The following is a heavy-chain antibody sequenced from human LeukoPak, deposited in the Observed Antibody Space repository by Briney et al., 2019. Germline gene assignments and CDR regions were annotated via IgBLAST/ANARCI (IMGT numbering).Heavy chain of an antibody. Sequence: ASVTVSCKASGYTFTAYYIHWVRQAPGQGREWMGWINAKSGGTNYAQNFQGRVTMTRDTANSTGYMELSGLTSADTAVYYCGRGNLSFDPWGQGTLVIVSS. CDR2: INAKSGGT. CDR3: GRGNLSFDP. V-gene: IGHV1-2*02. J-gene: IGHJ5*02. CDR1: GYTFTAYY.